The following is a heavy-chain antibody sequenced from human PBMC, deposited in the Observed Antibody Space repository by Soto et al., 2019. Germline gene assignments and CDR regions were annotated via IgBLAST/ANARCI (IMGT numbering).Heavy chain of an antibody. D-gene: IGHD3-22*01. CDR2: ISGSGGST. CDR1: GFTFSSYA. J-gene: IGHJ3*02. Sequence: PGGSLRLSCAASGFTFSSYAMSWVRQAPGKGLEWVSAISGSGGSTHYADSVKGRFTISRDNSKNTLYLQMNSLRAEDTAVYYCAKDIEYYDSSGGDAFDIWGQGTMVTVSS. V-gene: IGHV3-23*01. CDR3: AKDIEYYDSSGGDAFDI.